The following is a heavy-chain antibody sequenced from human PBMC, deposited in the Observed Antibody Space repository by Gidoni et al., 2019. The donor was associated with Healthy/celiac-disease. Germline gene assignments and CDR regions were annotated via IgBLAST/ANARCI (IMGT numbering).Heavy chain of an antibody. CDR2: IYPGDSDT. D-gene: IGHD6-19*01. J-gene: IGHJ4*02. CDR3: ARLDGNGLVPFDY. V-gene: IGHV5-51*01. Sequence: GKGLEWMGIIYPGDSDTRYSPSFQGQVTISADKSISTAYLQWSSLKASDTAMYYCARLDGNGLVPFDYWGQGTLVTVSS.